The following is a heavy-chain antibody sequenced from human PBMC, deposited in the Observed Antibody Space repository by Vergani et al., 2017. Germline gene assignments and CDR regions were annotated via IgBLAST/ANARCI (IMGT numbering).Heavy chain of an antibody. D-gene: IGHD6-13*01. V-gene: IGHV3-11*06. Sequence: QVQLVESGGGLVKPGGSLSISCAASGFTFSDYYMSWIRQAPGKGLVWVSYISSSSSYTNYEDSVKGRFSISRDNAKNALYLQMNSLRVEDTAVYYCARMDRQQPTGGWGQGTLVTVSS. CDR1: GFTFSDYY. J-gene: IGHJ4*02. CDR3: ARMDRQQPTGG. CDR2: ISSSSSYT.